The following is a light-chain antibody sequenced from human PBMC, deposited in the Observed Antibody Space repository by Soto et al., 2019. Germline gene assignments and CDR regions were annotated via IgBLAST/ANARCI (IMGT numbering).Light chain of an antibody. Sequence: SYELTQPPSVSGAPGKTARITCGGNNIGSKSVHWYQQKPGQAPVLVIYYDSDRPAGIPERFPGYHSENTATLPISTVEAGDEADYYCQVWDSGRDRDVVFGGGTKLTVL. J-gene: IGLJ2*01. V-gene: IGLV3-21*04. CDR3: QVWDSGRDRDVV. CDR1: NIGSKS. CDR2: YDS.